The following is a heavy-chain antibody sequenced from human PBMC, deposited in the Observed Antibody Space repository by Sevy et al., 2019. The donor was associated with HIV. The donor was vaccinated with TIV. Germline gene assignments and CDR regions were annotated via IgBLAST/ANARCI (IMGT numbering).Heavy chain of an antibody. CDR1: GYTFTNYA. Sequence: ASVKVSCKASGYTFTNYAIHWVRQAPGQKLEWMGRINVDNGNTLSQKFQDRATFTRDTSASTAYMQLSSLRSEDTAVYYCARGEFCSGSSCYSEFFDYWGQGALVTVSS. CDR2: INVDNGNT. V-gene: IGHV1-3*01. J-gene: IGHJ4*02. D-gene: IGHD2-15*01. CDR3: ARGEFCSGSSCYSEFFDY.